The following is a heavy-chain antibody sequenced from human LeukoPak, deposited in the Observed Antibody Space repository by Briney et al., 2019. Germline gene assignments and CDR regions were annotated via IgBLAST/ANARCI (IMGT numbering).Heavy chain of an antibody. V-gene: IGHV3-66*01. D-gene: IGHD3-10*01. CDR1: GFTVSSNY. Sequence: GGSLRLSCAASGFTVSSNYMSWVRQAPGKGLEWVSVIYSGGSTYYADSVKGRFTISRDNSKNTLYLQMNSLRAEDTAVYYCARDHGESYPPEYYYGMDVWGQGTTVTVSS. J-gene: IGHJ6*02. CDR3: ARDHGESYPPEYYYGMDV. CDR2: IYSGGST.